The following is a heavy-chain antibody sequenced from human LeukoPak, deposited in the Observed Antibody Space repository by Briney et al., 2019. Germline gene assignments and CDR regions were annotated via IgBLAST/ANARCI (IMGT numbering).Heavy chain of an antibody. Sequence: GGSLRLSCAASGFTFSSYTMNWVRQAPGKGLEWVSSITSSSSYIYYADSVKGRFTISRDNAKNSLYLQTNSLRAEDTAVYYCASRSDYFDYWGQGTLVTVSS. V-gene: IGHV3-21*01. CDR3: ASRSDYFDY. D-gene: IGHD5-12*01. CDR1: GFTFSSYT. CDR2: ITSSSSYI. J-gene: IGHJ4*02.